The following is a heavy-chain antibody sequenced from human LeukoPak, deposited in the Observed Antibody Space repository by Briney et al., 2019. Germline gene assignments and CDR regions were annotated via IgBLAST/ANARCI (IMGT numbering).Heavy chain of an antibody. Sequence: ASVKVSCKASGYTFTSYGISWVRQAPGQGLEWMGWISAYNGNTNYAQKLQGRVTMTTDTSTSTAYMELSSLRSEDTAVYYCARDGIGGIADTNGGFDIWAKGQWSPSLQ. CDR3: ARDGIGGIADTNGGFDI. D-gene: IGHD6-13*01. CDR2: ISAYNGNT. V-gene: IGHV1-18*01. CDR1: GYTFTSYG. J-gene: IGHJ3*02.